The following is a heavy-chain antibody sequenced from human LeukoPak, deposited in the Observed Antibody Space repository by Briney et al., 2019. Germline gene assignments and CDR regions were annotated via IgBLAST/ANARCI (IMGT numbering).Heavy chain of an antibody. CDR3: ARGPVSPHGMDV. J-gene: IGHJ6*02. Sequence: GASVKVSCKASGYTFTSYDINWVRQATGQGLEWMGFKNPNSGRTGFAQKFQGRFTMTTDTSISTAYMELSSLTSEDTAVYYCARGPVSPHGMDVWGQGTTVTVSS. V-gene: IGHV1-8*01. CDR2: KNPNSGRT. CDR1: GYTFTSYD.